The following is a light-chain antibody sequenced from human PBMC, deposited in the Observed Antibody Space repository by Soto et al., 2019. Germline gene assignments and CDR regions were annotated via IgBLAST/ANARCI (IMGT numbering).Light chain of an antibody. Sequence: ESVLTQSPGTLSLSPGEGATLSCRASQSVTGTNLAWYQQRPGQAPRLLIYDAVRRATGIPDRFSGSGSGTDFTLTISRLEPEDFAVYYCHQYGSSLGTFGQGTKVEI. V-gene: IGKV3-20*01. CDR3: HQYGSSLGT. J-gene: IGKJ2*01. CDR1: QSVTGTN. CDR2: DAV.